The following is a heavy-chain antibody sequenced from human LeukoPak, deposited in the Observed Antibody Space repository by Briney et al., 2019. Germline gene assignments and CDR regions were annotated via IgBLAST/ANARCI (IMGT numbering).Heavy chain of an antibody. CDR2: IYSGGST. J-gene: IGHJ3*02. V-gene: IGHV3-53*01. CDR1: GFTVSSNY. CDR3: ARSNDAFDI. Sequence: GGSLRLSCAASGFTVSSNYMNWVRQAPGKGLEWVSIIYSGGSTFYADSVKGRFTISRDNSKNTLHLQMDSLRAEDTVVYYCARSNDAFDIWGQGTMVTVSS. D-gene: IGHD5/OR15-5a*01.